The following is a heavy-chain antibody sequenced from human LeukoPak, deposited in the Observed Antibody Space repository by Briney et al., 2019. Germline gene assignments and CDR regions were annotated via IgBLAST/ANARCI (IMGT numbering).Heavy chain of an antibody. CDR2: IYHSGNT. Sequence: SETLSLTCTVSGGSVSSNNWYWIRQPPGKGLEWIGNIYHSGNTNYNPSLESRVTVSVDTSKNQFSLKVTSVTAADTAVYYCARRRGDYGSGELDYWGQGTLVTVSS. V-gene: IGHV4-59*08. D-gene: IGHD3-10*01. J-gene: IGHJ4*02. CDR3: ARRRGDYGSGELDY. CDR1: GGSVSSNN.